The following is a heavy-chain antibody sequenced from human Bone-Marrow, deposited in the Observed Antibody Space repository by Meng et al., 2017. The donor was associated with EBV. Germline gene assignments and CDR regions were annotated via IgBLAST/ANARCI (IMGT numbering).Heavy chain of an antibody. CDR2: FIPILSTP. CDR1: GGAFSNSA. D-gene: IGHD3-10*01. CDR3: ARESGRGYTPDF. J-gene: IGHJ4*02. V-gene: IGHV1-69*01. Sequence: VRVGLAGAGVKRLGSPVKVSCKASGGAFSNSAISWVRQAPGQGLEWMGGFIPILSTPNYAQKYQDRVTITADESTSTAYMELSGLRSEDTAVYYCARESGRGYTPDFWGQGTLVTVSS.